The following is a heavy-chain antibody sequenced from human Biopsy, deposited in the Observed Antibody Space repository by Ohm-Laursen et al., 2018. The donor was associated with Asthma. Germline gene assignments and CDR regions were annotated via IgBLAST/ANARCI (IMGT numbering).Heavy chain of an antibody. V-gene: IGHV1-69*13. CDR2: LIPVLGTP. D-gene: IGHD5-12*01. CDR3: ARGYSGSDRIVYYYSGLEV. CDR1: GDSFSNYA. J-gene: IGHJ6*02. Sequence: SVKVSCKASGDSFSNYAISWVRQAPGRGLEWMGGLIPVLGTPDHAQMFEGRVTITADESTSTAYMELSSLSSEDTAVYYCARGYSGSDRIVYYYSGLEVWGQGTLVIVS.